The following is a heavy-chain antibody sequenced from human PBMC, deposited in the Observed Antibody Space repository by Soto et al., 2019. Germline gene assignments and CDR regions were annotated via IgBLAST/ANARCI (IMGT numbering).Heavy chain of an antibody. CDR2: IHSGGST. CDR3: ARDLFYDRDLGGFDP. Sequence: EVQLVESGGGLIQPGGSLRLSCAASGFTVSSNYMSWVRPAPGKGLEWVSVIHSGGSTYYADSVKGRFTISSDNLKNTLYLQMNNLRADDTAVYYCARDLFYDRDLGGFDPWGQGTLVTVSS. J-gene: IGHJ5*02. V-gene: IGHV3-53*01. D-gene: IGHD3-22*01. CDR1: GFTVSSNY.